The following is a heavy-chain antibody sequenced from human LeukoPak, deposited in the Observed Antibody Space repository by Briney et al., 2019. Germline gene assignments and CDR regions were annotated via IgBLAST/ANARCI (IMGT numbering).Heavy chain of an antibody. D-gene: IGHD2-15*01. CDR3: VRIVVVPAAIVGYCSGGSCQIFDY. V-gene: IGHV3-23*01. J-gene: IGHJ4*02. CDR2: ISGSGGST. Sequence: PGGSLRLASAASGFTFSSNAMSWVRQPPRKGLEWVSAISGSGGSTYYADSVKGRFTISTDNSKNTLYLQMNSLRAEDTAVYYCVRIVVVPAAIVGYCSGGSCQIFDYWGQGTLVTVSS. CDR1: GFTFSSNA.